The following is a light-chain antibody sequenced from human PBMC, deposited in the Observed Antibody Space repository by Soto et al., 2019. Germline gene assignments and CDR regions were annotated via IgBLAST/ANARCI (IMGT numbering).Light chain of an antibody. CDR3: QQSNNWPYT. V-gene: IGKV3-15*01. CDR2: GAS. Sequence: EIVMTQSPATLSVSPGERATVSCRASQSVGSNLAWYQQKPGQAPRLLFYGASTRAIGIPARFSGSGSGTDFTLTINSLQSEDFAVYYCQQSNNWPYTFGQGTKLEI. CDR1: QSVGSN. J-gene: IGKJ2*01.